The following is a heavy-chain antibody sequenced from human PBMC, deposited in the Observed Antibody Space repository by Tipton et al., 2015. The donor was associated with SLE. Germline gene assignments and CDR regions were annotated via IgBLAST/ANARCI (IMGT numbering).Heavy chain of an antibody. CDR2: ISGSGGST. CDR1: GFTFSSYA. V-gene: IGHV3-23*04. Sequence: VQLVQSGGGVVQPGRSLRLSCAASGFTFSSYAMHWVRQAPGKGLEWVSAISGSGGSTYYADSVKGRFTISRDNSKNTLYPQMNSLRAEDTAVYYCAKDLDSSGPGGYWGQGTLVTVSS. D-gene: IGHD3-22*01. J-gene: IGHJ4*02. CDR3: AKDLDSSGPGGY.